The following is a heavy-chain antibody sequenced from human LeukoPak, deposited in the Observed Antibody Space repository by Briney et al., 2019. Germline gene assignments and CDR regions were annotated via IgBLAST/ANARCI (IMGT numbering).Heavy chain of an antibody. CDR1: GYTFTSYD. CDR2: MNPNSGNT. Sequence: ASVKVSCKASGYTFTSYDINWVRQATGQGLEWMGWMNPNSGNTGYAQKFQGRVTMTRNTSISTAYMELSSLRSEDTAVYYCARSLPYYDFWSGYSGYYYYMDVWAKGPRSPSP. J-gene: IGHJ6*03. D-gene: IGHD3-3*01. CDR3: ARSLPYYDFWSGYSGYYYYMDV. V-gene: IGHV1-8*01.